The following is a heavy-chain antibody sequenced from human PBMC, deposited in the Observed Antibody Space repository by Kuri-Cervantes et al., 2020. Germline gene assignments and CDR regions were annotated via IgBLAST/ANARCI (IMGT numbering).Heavy chain of an antibody. J-gene: IGHJ5*02. CDR3: ARDPIP. D-gene: IGHD2-21*01. CDR1: EFTFSNFA. V-gene: IGHV3-7*01. CDR2: IKQDGSEK. Sequence: GGSLRLSCAASEFTFSNFAMSWVRQAPGKGLEWVANIKQDGSEKYYVDSVKGRFTISRDNAKNSLYLQMNSLRAEDTAVYYCARDPIPWGQGTLVTVSS.